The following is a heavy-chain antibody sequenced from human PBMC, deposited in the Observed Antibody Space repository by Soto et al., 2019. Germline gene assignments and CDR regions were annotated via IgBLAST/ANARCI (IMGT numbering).Heavy chain of an antibody. CDR1: GGTFSSYA. J-gene: IGHJ5*02. CDR2: IIPIFGTA. Sequence: SVKVSCKASGGTFSSYAISWVRQAPGQGLEWMGGIIPIFGTANYAQKFQGRVTITADKSTSTAYMELSSLRSEDTAVYYCASGIGYCSGGSCYFLDWFDPWGQGTLVTVSS. D-gene: IGHD2-15*01. CDR3: ASGIGYCSGGSCYFLDWFDP. V-gene: IGHV1-69*06.